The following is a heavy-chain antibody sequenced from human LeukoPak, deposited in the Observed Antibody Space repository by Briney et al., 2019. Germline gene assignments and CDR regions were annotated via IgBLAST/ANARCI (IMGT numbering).Heavy chain of an antibody. CDR2: IIPIFGTT. J-gene: IGHJ4*02. Sequence: SVKVSCKASGGTFNSYAISWVRQAPGQGLEWMGGIIPIFGTTNYARKFQGRVTMTRDMSTSTVYMELSSLRSEDTAVYYCARLGGYDSSGYSFDYWGQGTLVTVSS. CDR3: ARLGGYDSSGYSFDY. CDR1: GGTFNSYA. D-gene: IGHD3-22*01. V-gene: IGHV1-69*05.